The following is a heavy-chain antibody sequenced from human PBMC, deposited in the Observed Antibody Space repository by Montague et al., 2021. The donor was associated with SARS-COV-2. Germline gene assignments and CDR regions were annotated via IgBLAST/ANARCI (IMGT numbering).Heavy chain of an antibody. D-gene: IGHD3-3*01. CDR2: VNHSGST. CDR3: ARGQVTIFGVLIMPPAAGALDI. Sequence: SETLSLTCAVYGGSFSGYYWSWIRQPPGKGLEWIGEVNHSGSTNYNPSLKSRVTISVDTSKNQFSLKMNSVSAADTAVYYCARGQVTIFGVLIMPPAAGALDIWGRGTMVSVSS. J-gene: IGHJ3*02. CDR1: GGSFSGYY. V-gene: IGHV4-34*01.